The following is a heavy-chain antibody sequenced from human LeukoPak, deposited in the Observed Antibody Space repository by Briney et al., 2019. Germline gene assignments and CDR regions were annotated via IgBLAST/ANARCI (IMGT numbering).Heavy chain of an antibody. CDR3: ARVARYDFWSGHFDY. D-gene: IGHD3-3*01. J-gene: IGHJ4*02. CDR2: IIPIFGTA. CDR1: GGTFSSYA. V-gene: IGHV1-69*05. Sequence: GASVKVSCKASGGTFSSYAISWVRQAPGQGLEGMGGIIPIFGTANYAQTFQGRVTINTDESTSTAYMELSSLRSEDTAVYYCARVARYDFWSGHFDYWGQGTLVTVSS.